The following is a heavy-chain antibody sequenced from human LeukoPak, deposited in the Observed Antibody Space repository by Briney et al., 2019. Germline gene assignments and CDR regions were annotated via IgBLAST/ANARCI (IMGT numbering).Heavy chain of an antibody. V-gene: IGHV3-21*01. D-gene: IGHD3-22*01. J-gene: IGHJ4*02. CDR1: GFTFSSYS. CDR3: ARGYYDSSGYGVYFDY. Sequence: GGSLRLSCAASGFTFSSYSMNWVRQAPGKGLEWVSSISSSSSYIYYADSVKGRFTISRDNAKNSLYLQMKSLRAEDMAVYYCARGYYDSSGYGVYFDYWGQGTLVTVS. CDR2: ISSSSSYI.